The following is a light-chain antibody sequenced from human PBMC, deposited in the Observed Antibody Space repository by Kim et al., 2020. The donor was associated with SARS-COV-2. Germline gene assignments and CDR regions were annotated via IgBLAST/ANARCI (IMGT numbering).Light chain of an antibody. V-gene: IGKV3-20*01. J-gene: IGKJ2*01. CDR1: QSVSSSY. CDR3: QQYGTSPHT. Sequence: PGERATLSCRASQSVSSSYLAWYQQKPGQAPRLLIYGASSRATGIPDRFSGSGSGTDFTLTISRLEPEDFAVYYCQQYGTSPHTFGQGTKLEI. CDR2: GAS.